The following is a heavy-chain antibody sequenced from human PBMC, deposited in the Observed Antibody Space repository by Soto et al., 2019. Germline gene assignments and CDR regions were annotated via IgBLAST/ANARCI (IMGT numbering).Heavy chain of an antibody. CDR1: AGSMTTSY. CDR2: ISYRGST. J-gene: IGHJ5*02. Sequence: KAXETLSLTCTVSAGSMTTSYWSWIRQPLGKALEWIGYISYRGSTNYNPSLKSRLTISIDTSKSQISLKLTSMTTADTAVYYCASSGIEGREVNTWFDHWGQGPLVTVSS. V-gene: IGHV4-59*01. D-gene: IGHD3-10*01. CDR3: ASSGIEGREVNTWFDH.